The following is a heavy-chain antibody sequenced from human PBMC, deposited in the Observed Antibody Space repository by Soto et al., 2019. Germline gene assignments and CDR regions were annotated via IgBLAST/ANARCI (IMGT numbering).Heavy chain of an antibody. D-gene: IGHD2-2*01. V-gene: IGHV4-39*01. CDR1: GGSISSSSYY. J-gene: IGHJ4*02. CDR2: IYYSGST. CDR3: ARQDIVVVPAATNYFDY. Sequence: QLQLQESGPGLVKPSETLSLTCTVSGGSISSSSYYWGWIRQPPGKGLEWIGSIYYSGSTYYNPSLKSRVTISVDTSKNQFSLKLSSVTAADTAAYYCARQDIVVVPAATNYFDYWGQGTLVTVSS.